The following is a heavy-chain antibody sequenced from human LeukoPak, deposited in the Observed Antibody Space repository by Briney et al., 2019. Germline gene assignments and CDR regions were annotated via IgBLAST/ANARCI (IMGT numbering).Heavy chain of an antibody. V-gene: IGHV3-30-3*01. CDR1: GFTFSSYA. Sequence: GRSLRLSCAASGFTFSSYAMHWVRQAPGKGLEWVAVISYDGSNKYYADSVKGRFTISRDNSKNTLYLQMNSLRAEDAAVYYCARDLMYYDFWSGYPSYYYDMDVWGQGTTVTVSS. J-gene: IGHJ6*02. CDR3: ARDLMYYDFWSGYPSYYYDMDV. CDR2: ISYDGSNK. D-gene: IGHD3-3*01.